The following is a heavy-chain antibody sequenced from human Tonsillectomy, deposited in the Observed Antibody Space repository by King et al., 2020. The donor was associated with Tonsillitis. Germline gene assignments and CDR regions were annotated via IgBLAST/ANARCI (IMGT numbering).Heavy chain of an antibody. D-gene: IGHD2-15*01. Sequence: VQLVESGGGLVQPGGSLRLSCAASGFPFNTYSMNWVRQAPGKGLEWVSYINSGSITTNYADYVKGRFTISRDNAKETLYLQLNSLRDEDTAVYYCAREPHEGYCARGCCYSLRRDHSRCMDGWGQGTTLTVCS. CDR2: INSGSITT. CDR3: AREPHEGYCARGCCYSLRRDHSRCMDG. CDR1: GFPFNTYS. V-gene: IGHV3-48*02. J-gene: IGHJ6*02.